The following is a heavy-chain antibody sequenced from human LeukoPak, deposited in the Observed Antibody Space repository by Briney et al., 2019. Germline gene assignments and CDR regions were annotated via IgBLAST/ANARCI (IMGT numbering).Heavy chain of an antibody. Sequence: ASVKVSCKASGYTFTCYYMHWVRQAPGQGLEWMGIINPSGGSTSYAQKFQGRVTMTRDMSTSTVYMELSSLRSEDTAVYYCARVAPYGDYAASYFDYWGQGTLVTVSS. D-gene: IGHD4-17*01. CDR2: INPSGGST. CDR1: GYTFTCYY. J-gene: IGHJ4*02. V-gene: IGHV1-46*01. CDR3: ARVAPYGDYAASYFDY.